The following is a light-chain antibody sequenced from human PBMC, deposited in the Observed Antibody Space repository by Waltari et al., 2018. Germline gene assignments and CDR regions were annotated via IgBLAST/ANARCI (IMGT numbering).Light chain of an antibody. J-gene: IGKJ4*01. CDR2: DTS. CDR3: RQRRNWPVT. CDR1: PRVDMY. V-gene: IGKV3-11*01. Sequence: IVLTQSPATLSLSPGERATLSSRASPRVDMYLAWYQQRPGQSARLLIYDTSNRATDIPARFSGSGSETDFSLTISSLEPEDFGVYCCRQRRNWPVTFGGGTKVEIK.